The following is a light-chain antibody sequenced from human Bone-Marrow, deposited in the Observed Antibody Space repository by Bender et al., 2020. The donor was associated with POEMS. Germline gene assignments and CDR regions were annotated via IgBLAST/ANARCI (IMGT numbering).Light chain of an antibody. CDR3: SSYTSRNTLI. CDR2: DVS. CDR1: SSDVGGYNY. V-gene: IGLV2-14*03. J-gene: IGLJ2*01. Sequence: QSVLTQPPSVSGAPGQRVTISCTGTSSDVGGYNYVSWYQLHPAKAPKLIIYDVSLRPSGVSNRFSGSKSGNTASLTISGLQAEDESDYYCSSYTSRNTLIFGGGTKLTVL.